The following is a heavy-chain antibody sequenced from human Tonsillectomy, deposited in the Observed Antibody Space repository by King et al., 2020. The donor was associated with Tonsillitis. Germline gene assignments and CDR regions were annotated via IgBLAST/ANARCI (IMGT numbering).Heavy chain of an antibody. CDR1: GFTFSDYD. D-gene: IGHD5-18*01. J-gene: IGHJ4*02. Sequence: VQLVESGGGLVWPGGSLRLSCAASGFTFSDYDINWVRQAPGKGLEWISYISGSSDDTNYADSVTGRFIIWRDNAKNTVYLHMNSLRAEDTAVYYCARDYHGVKGYGHWGQGTLVTVSS. CDR2: ISGSSDDT. CDR3: ARDYHGVKGYGH. V-gene: IGHV3-11*06.